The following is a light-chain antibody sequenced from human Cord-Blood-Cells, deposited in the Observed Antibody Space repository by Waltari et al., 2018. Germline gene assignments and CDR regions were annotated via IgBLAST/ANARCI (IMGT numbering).Light chain of an antibody. CDR2: SNK. J-gene: IGLJ3*02. Sequence: QSVLTQPPSASGTPGQRVTISCSASSSHLGSNPVNWYQQLPGTAPKLLIYSNKQRPSGVPDRFSGSKSGTSASLAISGLQSEDEADYYCAAWDDSLNGWVFGGGTKLTVL. V-gene: IGLV1-44*01. CDR3: AAWDDSLNGWV. CDR1: SSHLGSNP.